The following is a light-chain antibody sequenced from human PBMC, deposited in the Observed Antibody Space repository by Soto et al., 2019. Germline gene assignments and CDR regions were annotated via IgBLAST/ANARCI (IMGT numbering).Light chain of an antibody. CDR1: QSFSSY. J-gene: IGKJ2*01. Sequence: DIQMTQSPSSLAASVGDRVTITCRARQSFSSYLTGYQQKPGKAPKLQISCAFCLQNGVSPSFSGSGSGTDFTLTISSLQPEYFATYYCQQSYTIPRTFGQGTKLEI. CDR2: CAF. CDR3: QQSYTIPRT. V-gene: IGKV1-39*01.